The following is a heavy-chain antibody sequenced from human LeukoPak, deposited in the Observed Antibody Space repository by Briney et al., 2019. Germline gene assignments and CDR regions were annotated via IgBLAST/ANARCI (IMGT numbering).Heavy chain of an antibody. CDR3: ARLSANSSAYFFGY. Sequence: GGSLRLSCAASGFTFSSYAMSWVRQAPGKGLEWVSIIYRGGSTNYADSVKGRFTISRDTSKNTLYLQMNSLRAEDTAVYYCARLSANSSAYFFGYWGQGTLVTVSS. CDR2: IYRGGST. V-gene: IGHV3-66*04. D-gene: IGHD3-22*01. J-gene: IGHJ4*02. CDR1: GFTFSSYA.